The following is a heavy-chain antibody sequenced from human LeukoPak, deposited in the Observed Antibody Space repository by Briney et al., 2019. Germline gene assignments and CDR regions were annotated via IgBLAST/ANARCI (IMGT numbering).Heavy chain of an antibody. CDR1: GYTFTSYA. J-gene: IGHJ5*02. V-gene: IGHV1-3*01. Sequence: ASVKVSCKASGYTFTSYAMHWVRQAPGQRLEWMGWINAGNGNTKYSQKFQGRVTITRDTSASTAYMEVRNLTSDDTAVYYCARDSKVGASNWFDPWGQGTLVTVSP. D-gene: IGHD1-26*01. CDR2: INAGNGNT. CDR3: ARDSKVGASNWFDP.